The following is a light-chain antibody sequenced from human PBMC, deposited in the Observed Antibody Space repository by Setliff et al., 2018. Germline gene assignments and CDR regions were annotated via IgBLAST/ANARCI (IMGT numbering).Light chain of an antibody. CDR3: SSYAGSNNPYV. V-gene: IGLV2-8*01. Sequence: QSALTQPPSASGSPGQSVTISCTGTSSDVGGYNYVSWYQQHPGKAPKLMIYEVSKRPSGVPDRFSGSKSGNTASLTVSGLQAEDEADYYCSSYAGSNNPYVFGTGDQG. CDR2: EVS. J-gene: IGLJ1*01. CDR1: SSDVGGYNY.